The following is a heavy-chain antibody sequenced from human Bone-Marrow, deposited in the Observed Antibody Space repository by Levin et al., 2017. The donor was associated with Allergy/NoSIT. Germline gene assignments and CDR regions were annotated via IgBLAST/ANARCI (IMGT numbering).Heavy chain of an antibody. V-gene: IGHV2-5*02. CDR2: IYWDDDK. CDR1: DFSLNPRGVG. J-gene: IGHJ4*02. CDR3: VHTTLIVTDIKDELYFDY. Sequence: ESGPTLVKPTQTLMLTCTFSDFSLNPRGVGVGWVRRPPGKALEWLAVIYWDDDKDYSPSLKSRLTITKDTSRKQVVLTMTNMDPVDTATYYCVHTTLIVTDIKDELYFDYWGQGTLVTVSS. D-gene: IGHD3-22*01.